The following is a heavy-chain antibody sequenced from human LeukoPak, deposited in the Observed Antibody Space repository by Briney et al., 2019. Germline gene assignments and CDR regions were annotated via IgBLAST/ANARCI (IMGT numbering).Heavy chain of an antibody. CDR2: ISYDGSNK. CDR3: AREWTH. CDR1: GFTFSSYA. J-gene: IGHJ4*02. V-gene: IGHV3-30*14. Sequence: GRSLRLSCAASGFTFSSYAMHWGRQAPGKGLEWVAVISYDGSNKYYADSVKGRFTISRDNSKNTLYLQMNSLRAEDTAVYYCAREWTHWGQGTLVTVSS. D-gene: IGHD3/OR15-3a*01.